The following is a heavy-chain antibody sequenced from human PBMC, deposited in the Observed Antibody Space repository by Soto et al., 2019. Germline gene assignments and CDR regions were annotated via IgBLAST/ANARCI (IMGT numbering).Heavy chain of an antibody. CDR1: GGTFSSYA. J-gene: IGHJ5*02. D-gene: IGHD6-13*01. V-gene: IGHV1-69*01. Sequence: QVQLVQSGAEVKKPGSSVKVSCKASGGTFSSYAISWVRQAPGQGLEWMGGIIPIFGTANYAQKFQGRVTITADESTSTAYMELRSLRSEDTAVYYCARDRGIAAAGSSNWFDPWGQGTLVTVSS. CDR3: ARDRGIAAAGSSNWFDP. CDR2: IIPIFGTA.